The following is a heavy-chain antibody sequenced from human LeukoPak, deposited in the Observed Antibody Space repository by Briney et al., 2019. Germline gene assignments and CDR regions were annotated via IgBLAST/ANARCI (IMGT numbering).Heavy chain of an antibody. CDR1: GFTFSSYD. CDR2: IGTAGDT. Sequence: GGSLRLSCAASGFTFSSYDMHWVRHATGKGLEWVSAIGTAGDTYYPGSVKGRFTISRENAKNSLYLQMNSLRAGDTAVYYCARSRFIRYFDWLLSPGTFDIWGQGTMATVSS. J-gene: IGHJ3*02. D-gene: IGHD3-9*01. CDR3: ARSRFIRYFDWLLSPGTFDI. V-gene: IGHV3-13*01.